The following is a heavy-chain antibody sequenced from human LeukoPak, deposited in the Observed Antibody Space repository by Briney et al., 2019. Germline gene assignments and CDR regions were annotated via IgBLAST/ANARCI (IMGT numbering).Heavy chain of an antibody. CDR3: ARARSGYQDGYFDL. V-gene: IGHV4-30-4*01. J-gene: IGHJ2*01. CDR1: GGSISSGDYY. D-gene: IGHD5-12*01. CDR2: IYYSGST. Sequence: SQTLSLTCTVSGGSISSGDYYWRWIRQPPGKGLEWIGYIYYSGSTYYNPSLKSRLTISVDTSKNQCSLKLTSVTDADTTVYYCARARSGYQDGYFDLWGRSTLVTVSS.